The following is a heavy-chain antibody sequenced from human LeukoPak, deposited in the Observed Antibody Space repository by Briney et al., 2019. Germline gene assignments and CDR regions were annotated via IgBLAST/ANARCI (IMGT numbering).Heavy chain of an antibody. V-gene: IGHV4-59*01. CDR3: ARGGPYDSGTFYFDY. CDR1: GGSISTYY. Sequence: PSETLSLTCTVSGGSISTYYWSWIRQPPGKGLERIGYIYNSGSTNYNPSLKSRVTISVDTSKNQFSLKLSSVTAADSAVYYCARGGPYDSGTFYFDYWGRGTLVTVSS. D-gene: IGHD3-10*01. J-gene: IGHJ4*02. CDR2: IYNSGST.